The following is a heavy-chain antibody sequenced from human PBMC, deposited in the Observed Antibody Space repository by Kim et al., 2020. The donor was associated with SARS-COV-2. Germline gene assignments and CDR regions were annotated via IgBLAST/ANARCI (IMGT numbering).Heavy chain of an antibody. J-gene: IGHJ2*01. CDR3: AKDRDPTGTTRPYFDL. D-gene: IGHD1-1*01. CDR1: GFTFTSFA. Sequence: GGSLRLSCAASGFTFTSFALSWVRQAPGKGLEWVSAISGSGGGTYYSDSVQGRFTISRDNSKNTLYLRMNSLRAEDTAVYYCAKDRDPTGTTRPYFDLWGRGTLVTVSS. CDR2: ISGSGGGT. V-gene: IGHV3-23*01.